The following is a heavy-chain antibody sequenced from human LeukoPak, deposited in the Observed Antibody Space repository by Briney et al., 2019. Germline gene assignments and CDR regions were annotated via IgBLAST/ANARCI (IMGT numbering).Heavy chain of an antibody. CDR3: ARSSSSLRDSSGYRLSDAFDI. CDR2: IWYDGSKE. J-gene: IGHJ3*02. V-gene: IGHV3-33*01. Sequence: GGSLRLSCAASGFTFGNYGMHWVRQAPGKGLEWVAVIWYDGSKEYHAESVKGRFTISRDNFKSTLYLQMNSLRAEDTAVYYCARSSSSLRDSSGYRLSDAFDIWGQGTMVTVSS. CDR1: GFTFGNYG. D-gene: IGHD3-22*01.